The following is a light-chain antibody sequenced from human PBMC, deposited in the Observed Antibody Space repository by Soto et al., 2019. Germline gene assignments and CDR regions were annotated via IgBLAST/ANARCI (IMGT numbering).Light chain of an antibody. J-gene: IGKJ1*01. V-gene: IGKV3-15*01. CDR2: GAS. CDR3: QQYNNWPPWT. Sequence: ELVMTQSPATLSVSQGERATLSCRASQSVSSNLAWYQQKPGQAPRLLIYGASTRATGIPARFSGSGSGTEFTLTISSLQSEDFVVYYCQQYNNWPPWTFGQGTKVDIK. CDR1: QSVSSN.